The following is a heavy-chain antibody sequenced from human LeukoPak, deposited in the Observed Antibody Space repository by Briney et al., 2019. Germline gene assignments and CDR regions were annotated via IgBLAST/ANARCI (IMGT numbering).Heavy chain of an antibody. Sequence: SETLSLTCAVYGGSFSGYYWSWIRQPPGKGLEWIGEINHSGSTNYNPSLKSRVTISVDTSKNQFSLKLSSVTAADTAVYYCARGRAFNWFDPWDQGTLVTVSS. CDR2: INHSGST. CDR3: ARGRAFNWFDP. V-gene: IGHV4-34*01. CDR1: GGSFSGYY. D-gene: IGHD3-3*02. J-gene: IGHJ5*02.